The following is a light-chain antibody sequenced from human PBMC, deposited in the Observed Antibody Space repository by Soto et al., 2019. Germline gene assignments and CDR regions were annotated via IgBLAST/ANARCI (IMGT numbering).Light chain of an antibody. CDR1: QSVSSN. CDR2: GAS. J-gene: IGKJ3*01. Sequence: EIVMTQSPATLSVSPGERATLSCRASQSVSSNLAWYQQKPGQAPRLLIYGASTRATGIPARFSGSGSGTEFTHTISSPQSEDFAVYYCQQYYNWPFTFGPGTKVDIK. V-gene: IGKV3-15*01. CDR3: QQYYNWPFT.